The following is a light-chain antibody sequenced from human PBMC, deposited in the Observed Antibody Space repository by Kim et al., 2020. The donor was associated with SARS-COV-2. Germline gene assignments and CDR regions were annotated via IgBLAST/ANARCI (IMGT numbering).Light chain of an antibody. J-gene: IGKJ4*01. V-gene: IGKV1-33*01. CDR1: QDISNY. CDR2: DTS. CDR3: QHYRNLPLT. Sequence: ASVGDRVTITCRASQDISNYLNWYQQKPGKAPKLLIYDTSTLETGVSSRFSGSRSGTDFTFTITNLQPDDVATYYCQHYRNLPLTFGGGTKVDIK.